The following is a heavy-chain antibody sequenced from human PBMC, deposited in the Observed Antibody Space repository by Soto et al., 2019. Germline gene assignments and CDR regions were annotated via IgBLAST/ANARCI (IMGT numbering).Heavy chain of an antibody. CDR3: ARGFRGGDAAWFDP. CDR1: GYTFTSYA. Sequence: QVQLVQSGAEVKKPGASVKVSCKASGYTFTSYAMHWVRQAPGQRLEWMGWINAGNGNTKYSQKFQGRVTITRDTSASTAYMELSSLRSDGTAVYYCARGFRGGDAAWFDPWCQRTLVTVSS. CDR2: INAGNGNT. J-gene: IGHJ5*02. V-gene: IGHV1-3*01. D-gene: IGHD2-21*02.